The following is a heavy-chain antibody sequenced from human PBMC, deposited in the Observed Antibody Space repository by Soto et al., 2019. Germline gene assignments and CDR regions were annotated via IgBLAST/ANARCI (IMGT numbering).Heavy chain of an antibody. J-gene: IGHJ5*02. Sequence: QVQLVQSGAEVKKPGSSVKVSCKASGGTFSSYTISWVRQAPGQGLEWMGRIIPILGIANYAQKFQGRVTITADKSTSTAYMELSSLRSEDTAVYYCEWFGDHNNGFDPWGQGPLVTVSS. V-gene: IGHV1-69*02. CDR3: EWFGDHNNGFDP. D-gene: IGHD3-10*01. CDR2: IIPILGIA. CDR1: GGTFSSYT.